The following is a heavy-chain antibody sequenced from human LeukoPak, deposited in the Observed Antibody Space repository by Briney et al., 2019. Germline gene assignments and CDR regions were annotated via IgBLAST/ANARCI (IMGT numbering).Heavy chain of an antibody. J-gene: IGHJ4*02. CDR2: IYYSGST. V-gene: IGHV4-59*01. D-gene: IGHD6-13*01. CDR1: GCCISSYY. Sequence: SETLSLSCTVSGCCISSYYLSWIRQPPGKGLEWIGYIYYSGSTNYNPSLKSRVTISVDTSNNQFSLKLSSVTAADTAVYYCARGLPGIAAYGGQGTLVTVSS. CDR3: ARGLPGIAAY.